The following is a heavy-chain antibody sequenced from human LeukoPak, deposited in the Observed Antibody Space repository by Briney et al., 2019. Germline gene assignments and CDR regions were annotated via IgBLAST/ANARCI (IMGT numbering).Heavy chain of an antibody. Sequence: GGSLRLSCAASGFTFSSYSMNWVRQAPGKGLEWVSSISSSSSYIYYADSVKGRFTIPRDNAKNSLYLQMNSLRAEDTAVYYCARDCSGGSCYFAFDYWGQGTLVTVSS. CDR2: ISSSSSYI. CDR3: ARDCSGGSCYFAFDY. CDR1: GFTFSSYS. V-gene: IGHV3-21*01. D-gene: IGHD2-15*01. J-gene: IGHJ4*02.